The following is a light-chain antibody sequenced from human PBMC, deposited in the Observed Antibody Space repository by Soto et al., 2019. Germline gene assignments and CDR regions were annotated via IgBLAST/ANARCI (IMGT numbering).Light chain of an antibody. J-gene: IGLJ1*01. CDR1: SSNIGAGYD. CDR3: APWDDSLNGPV. Sequence: QAVVTQPPSVSGAPGQRVTISCTGSSSNIGAGYDVHWYQQLPGTAPKRLSDGNSNRPSGVPDRVSGSKSGTSASLAITVLQAEADADYYCAPWDDSLNGPVFGTGTKLTV. V-gene: IGLV1-40*01. CDR2: GNS.